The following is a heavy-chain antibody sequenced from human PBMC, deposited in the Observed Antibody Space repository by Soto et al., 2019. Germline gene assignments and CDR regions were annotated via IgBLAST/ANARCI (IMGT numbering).Heavy chain of an antibody. CDR1: GGSISSSSYY. CDR3: ARDRHILTGYYTLRPEYNLFDP. V-gene: IGHV4-39*02. Sequence: PSETLSLTCTVSGGSISSSSYYWGWIRQPPGKGLEWIGSIYYSGSTYYNPSLKSRVTISVDTSKNQFSLKLSSVTAADTAVYYCARDRHILTGYYTLRPEYNLFDPWGQGTLVTVSS. D-gene: IGHD3-9*01. CDR2: IYYSGST. J-gene: IGHJ5*02.